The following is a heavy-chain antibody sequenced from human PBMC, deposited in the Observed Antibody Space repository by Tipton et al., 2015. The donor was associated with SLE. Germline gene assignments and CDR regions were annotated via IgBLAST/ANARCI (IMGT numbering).Heavy chain of an antibody. CDR2: ISNSADST. J-gene: IGHJ5*02. V-gene: IGHV3-23*01. Sequence: GSLRLSCAASGFTFSKYSMHWVRQTPGKGLEWFSSISNSADSTYYAESVKGRFTISRDNSKSTLYLQMNSLRAEDTAIYYCAKDIVEGGYVRWFDPWGQGTLVTVSS. D-gene: IGHD3-10*02. CDR1: GFTFSKYS. CDR3: AKDIVEGGYVRWFDP.